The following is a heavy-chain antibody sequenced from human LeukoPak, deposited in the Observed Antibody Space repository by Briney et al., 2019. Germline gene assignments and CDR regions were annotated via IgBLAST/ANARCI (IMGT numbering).Heavy chain of an antibody. CDR2: IYYSGRT. J-gene: IGHJ5*02. Sequence: SETLSLTCTVSGGSISSYYWSWIRQPPGKGLEWIGYIYYSGRTNYNPSLKSRVTISVDTSKNQFSLKLSSVTAADTAVYYCARDKNADYDSDSTWFAPWGQGTLVTVSS. CDR1: GGSISSYY. D-gene: IGHD3-22*01. CDR3: ARDKNADYDSDSTWFAP. V-gene: IGHV4-59*01.